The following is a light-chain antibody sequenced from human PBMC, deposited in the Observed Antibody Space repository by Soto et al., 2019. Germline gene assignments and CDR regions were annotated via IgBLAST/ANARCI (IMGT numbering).Light chain of an antibody. J-gene: IGKJ2*01. CDR2: GAS. CDR3: QQFRSSPPAFT. V-gene: IGKV3-20*01. Sequence: ESMLTQSPGTLSLSPGERATLSCRASQSISSMYLTWYQHKPGQAPRLLIYGASIRATGIPDRFSGSGSGTDFTLTISRLEPEDSAVYYCQQFRSSPPAFTFGQGTEVEI. CDR1: QSISSMY.